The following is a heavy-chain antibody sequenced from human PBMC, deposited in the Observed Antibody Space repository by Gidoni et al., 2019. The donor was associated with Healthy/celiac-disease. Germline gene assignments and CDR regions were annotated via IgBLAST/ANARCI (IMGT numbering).Heavy chain of an antibody. V-gene: IGHV3-21*01. CDR1: GFTFSSYS. CDR3: ARVETAAAGDAFDI. Sequence: EVQLVESGGGLVKPGGSMSLSCEASGFTFSSYSMNWVRQAPGKGLEWVSSISSSSSYIYYADSVKGRFTISRDNAKNSLYPQMNSLRAEDTAVYYCARVETAAAGDAFDIWGQGTMVTVSS. CDR2: ISSSSSYI. D-gene: IGHD6-13*01. J-gene: IGHJ3*02.